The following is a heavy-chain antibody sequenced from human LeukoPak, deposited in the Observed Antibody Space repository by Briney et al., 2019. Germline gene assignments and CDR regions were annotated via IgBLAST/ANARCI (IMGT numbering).Heavy chain of an antibody. J-gene: IGHJ6*02. CDR3: ALVPAAIRGYYYYGMDV. CDR1: GFTFDDYA. Sequence: GRSLRLSCAASGFTFDDYAMHWVRQAPGKGLEWVSGISWNSGSIGYADSVKGRFTISRDNAKNSLYLQMNSLRAEDTALYCCALVPAAIRGYYYYGMDVWGQGTTVTVSS. D-gene: IGHD2-2*02. V-gene: IGHV3-9*01. CDR2: ISWNSGSI.